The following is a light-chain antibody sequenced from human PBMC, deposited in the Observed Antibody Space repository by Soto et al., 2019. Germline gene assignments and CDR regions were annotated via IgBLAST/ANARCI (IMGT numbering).Light chain of an antibody. V-gene: IGKV3-20*01. CDR1: HSVSISY. J-gene: IGKJ5*01. Sequence: EIVLTQSPGTLSLSPGERATLSFRASHSVSISYLAWYQQKPGQAPRLLIYGASTRATGIPDRFSGSGSGTDFTLTISRLEPEDFAVYYCQQYGSSPITFGQGTRLEIK. CDR3: QQYGSSPIT. CDR2: GAS.